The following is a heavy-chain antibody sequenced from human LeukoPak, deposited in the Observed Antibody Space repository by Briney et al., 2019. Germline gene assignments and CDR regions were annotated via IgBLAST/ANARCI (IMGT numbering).Heavy chain of an antibody. D-gene: IGHD2-15*01. J-gene: IGHJ4*02. CDR1: GGSFSGYY. CDR3: ARGLGGSKGDY. V-gene: IGHV4-34*01. CDR2: INHSGST. Sequence: SETLSLTCAVYGGSFSGYYRSWIRQPPGKGLEWIGEINHSGSTNYNPSLKSRVTISVDTSKNQFSLKLSSVTAADTAVYYCARGLGGSKGDYWGQGTLVTVSS.